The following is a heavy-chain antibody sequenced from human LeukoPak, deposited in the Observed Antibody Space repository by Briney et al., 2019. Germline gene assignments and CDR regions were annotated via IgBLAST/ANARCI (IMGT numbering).Heavy chain of an antibody. CDR1: GFTFNNYA. J-gene: IGHJ4*02. Sequence: GGSLRLSCVASGFTFNNYAMSWVRQAPGKGLEWVSAISGSGGSTYYADSVKGRFTISRDNSKNTLYLQMNSLRAEDTAVYYCAKDPLGYYDSSGYYSDYWGQGTLVTVSS. V-gene: IGHV3-23*01. D-gene: IGHD3-22*01. CDR3: AKDPLGYYDSSGYYSDY. CDR2: ISGSGGST.